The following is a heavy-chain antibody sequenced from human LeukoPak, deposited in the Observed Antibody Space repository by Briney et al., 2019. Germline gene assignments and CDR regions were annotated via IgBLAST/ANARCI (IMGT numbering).Heavy chain of an antibody. V-gene: IGHV4-59*08. Sequence: SETLSLTCTVSGGSISSYYWSWIRQPPGKGLEWIGYIYYSGSTNYNPSLKSRVTISVDTSKNQFSLKLSSVTAADTAVYYCVRTPVNTDWFDPWGQGTLVTVSS. D-gene: IGHD3-16*02. J-gene: IGHJ5*02. CDR1: GGSISSYY. CDR3: VRTPVNTDWFDP. CDR2: IYYSGST.